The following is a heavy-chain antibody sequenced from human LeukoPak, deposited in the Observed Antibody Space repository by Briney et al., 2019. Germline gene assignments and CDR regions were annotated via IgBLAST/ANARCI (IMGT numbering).Heavy chain of an antibody. J-gene: IGHJ4*02. Sequence: PGGSLRLSRAASGFTFSSYGMHWVRQAPGKGLEWVAVIWYDGSNKYYADSVKGRFTISRDNSKNTLYLQMNSLRAEDTAVYYCAREDTAMDPPFDYWGQGTLVTVSS. D-gene: IGHD5-18*01. CDR3: AREDTAMDPPFDY. V-gene: IGHV3-33*01. CDR1: GFTFSSYG. CDR2: IWYDGSNK.